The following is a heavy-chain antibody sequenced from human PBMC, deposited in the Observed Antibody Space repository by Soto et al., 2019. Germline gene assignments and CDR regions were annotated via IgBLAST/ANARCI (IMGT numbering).Heavy chain of an antibody. CDR2: IYWDDDK. V-gene: IGHV2-5*02. D-gene: IGHD3-9*01. CDR3: AHRGTSLYYDILTGYPSYYYYMDV. J-gene: IGHJ6*03. Sequence: SGPTLVKPTQTLTLTCTFSGFSLSTSGVGVGWIRQPPGKALEWLALIYWDDDKRYSPSLKSRLTITKDTSKNQVVLTMTNMDPVDTATYYCAHRGTSLYYDILTGYPSYYYYMDVWGKGTTVTVSS. CDR1: GFSLSTSGVG.